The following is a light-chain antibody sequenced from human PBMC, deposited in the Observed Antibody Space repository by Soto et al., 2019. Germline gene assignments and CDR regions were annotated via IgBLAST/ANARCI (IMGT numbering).Light chain of an antibody. CDR1: HDITNY. CDR3: QQYDNLWT. V-gene: IGKV1-33*01. J-gene: IGKJ1*01. CDR2: DAS. Sequence: GDRVTITCQASHDITNYLNWYQQKSGKAPKLLIYDASNLETGVPSRFSGSGSGTHFTFTITSLQPEDIATYYCQQYDNLWTFGQGTKVEIK.